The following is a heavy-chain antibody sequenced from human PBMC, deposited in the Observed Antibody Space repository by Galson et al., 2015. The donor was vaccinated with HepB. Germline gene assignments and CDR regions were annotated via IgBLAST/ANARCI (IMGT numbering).Heavy chain of an antibody. V-gene: IGHV3-48*04. CDR3: ARFSSSRDFGY. D-gene: IGHD6-13*01. J-gene: IGHJ4*02. CDR1: GFTFNNFS. Sequence: LRLSCAASGFTFNNFSMNWVRQAPGKGLEWVSYISSSGSSIYYADSVRGRFTIARDNAKNSLYLQVNSLRAEDTAVYYCARFSSSRDFGYWGQGTLVTVSS. CDR2: ISSSGSSI.